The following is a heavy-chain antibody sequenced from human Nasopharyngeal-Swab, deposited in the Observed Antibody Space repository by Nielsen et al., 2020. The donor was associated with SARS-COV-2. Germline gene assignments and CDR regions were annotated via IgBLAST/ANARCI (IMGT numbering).Heavy chain of an antibody. CDR3: ARDRFSGYMDV. Sequence: VRQPPGKGLEWVSVIYSGGSTYYADSVKGRFTISRDNSKTTLYLQMNSLRAEDTAVYYCARDRFSGYMDVWGKGTTITVSS. CDR2: IYSGGST. J-gene: IGHJ6*03. V-gene: IGHV3-53*01. D-gene: IGHD6-25*01.